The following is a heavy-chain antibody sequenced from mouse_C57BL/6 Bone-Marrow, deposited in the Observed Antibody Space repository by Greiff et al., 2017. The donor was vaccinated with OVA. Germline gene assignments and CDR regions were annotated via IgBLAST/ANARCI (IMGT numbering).Heavy chain of an antibody. CDR3: TLLWSFAY. J-gene: IGHJ3*01. CDR2: IRLKSDNYAT. Sequence: EVKLMESGGGLVQPGGSMKLSCVASGFTFSNYWMNWVRQSPEKGLEWVAQIRLKSDNYATHYAVSVQGRFTISRDDSKSSVYLQMNNVRAEDSGIYYCTLLWSFAYWGQGTLVTVSA. D-gene: IGHD2-1*01. V-gene: IGHV6-3*01. CDR1: GFTFSNYW.